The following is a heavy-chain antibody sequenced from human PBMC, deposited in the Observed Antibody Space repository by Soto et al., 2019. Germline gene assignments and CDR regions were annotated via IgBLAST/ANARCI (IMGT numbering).Heavy chain of an antibody. J-gene: IGHJ4*02. CDR1: GFSLSTSGVG. CDR3: AHMGTGIAAAGTGYYFDH. V-gene: IGHV2-5*02. Sequence: SGPTLVNPTQTLTLTCTFSGFSLSTSGVGVGWIRQPPGKALEWLALIYWDDDKRYSPSLKSRLTITKDTSKNQVVLTMTNMDPVDTATYYCAHMGTGIAAAGTGYYFDHLGQGTLLTVSS. D-gene: IGHD6-13*01. CDR2: IYWDDDK.